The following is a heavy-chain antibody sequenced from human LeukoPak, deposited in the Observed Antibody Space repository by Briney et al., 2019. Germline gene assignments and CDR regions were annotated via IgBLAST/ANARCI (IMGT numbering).Heavy chain of an antibody. CDR2: ISWNSDTI. J-gene: IGHJ4*02. CDR3: AKFYLGQLWFNYFDY. Sequence: GGSLRLSCAASGFTFDDYAMHWVRQAPGKGLEWVSGISWNSDTIGYADSVKGRFTISRDNSKNTLYLQMNSLRAEDTAVYYCAKFYLGQLWFNYFDYWGQGTLVTVSS. V-gene: IGHV3-9*01. CDR1: GFTFDDYA. D-gene: IGHD5-18*01.